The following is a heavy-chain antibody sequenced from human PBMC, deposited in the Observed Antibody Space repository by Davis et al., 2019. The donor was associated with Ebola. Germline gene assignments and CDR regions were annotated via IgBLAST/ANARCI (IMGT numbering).Heavy chain of an antibody. CDR1: GDSVSSNSAA. Sequence: PSETLSLTCAISGDSVSSNSAAWNWVRQSPSRGLEWLGRTYYRSKWYNDYAVSLKSRITINPDTSKNQLSLQLNSVTPEDTAVYYCARAGGYYSGWYGNWFDPWGQGTLVTVSS. J-gene: IGHJ5*02. CDR2: TYYRSKWYN. V-gene: IGHV6-1*01. D-gene: IGHD6-19*01. CDR3: ARAGGYYSGWYGNWFDP.